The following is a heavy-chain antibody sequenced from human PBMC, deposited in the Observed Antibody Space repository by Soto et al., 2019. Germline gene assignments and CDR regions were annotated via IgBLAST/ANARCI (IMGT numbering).Heavy chain of an antibody. CDR2: IDYRGST. V-gene: IGHV4-61*01. J-gene: IGHJ4*02. CDR3: ARVGVTTIRGGDY. D-gene: IGHD3-10*01. Sequence: SETLSLTCSVSGGSVNSGKYYWSWTRQPPGKGLELIGYIDYRGSTNYDPSLKSRVTISLDTSKNQFSLSLNSVTATDTAVDYCARVGVTTIRGGDYWGQGTLLTVS. CDR1: GGSVNSGKYY.